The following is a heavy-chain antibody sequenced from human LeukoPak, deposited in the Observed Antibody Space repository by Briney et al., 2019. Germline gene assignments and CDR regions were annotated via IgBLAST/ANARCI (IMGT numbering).Heavy chain of an antibody. Sequence: GGSLRLSCAASGFTFSRHWMHWVRQAPGKGLVWVAFINSDGSGTSYAGSVKGRFAVSRDNAKNTLYLQMNSLRAEDTAVYYCARGGFGSGLDSWGQGTLVPVSS. V-gene: IGHV3-74*01. J-gene: IGHJ5*01. CDR1: GFTFSRHW. D-gene: IGHD6-19*01. CDR2: INSDGSGT. CDR3: ARGGFGSGLDS.